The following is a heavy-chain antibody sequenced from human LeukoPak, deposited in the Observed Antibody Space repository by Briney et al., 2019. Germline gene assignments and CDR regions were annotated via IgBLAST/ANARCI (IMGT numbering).Heavy chain of an antibody. J-gene: IGHJ4*02. Sequence: SETLSLTCTVSGGSISSYYWSWIRQPPGKGLEWIGYIYYSGDTNHNPSLKSRVIISVDTSKNQFSLMLSSVTAADTAVYYCARHKAEAGAYYFDYWGQGTLVTVSS. V-gene: IGHV4-59*08. CDR3: ARHKAEAGAYYFDY. CDR1: GGSISSYY. D-gene: IGHD6-19*01. CDR2: IYYSGDT.